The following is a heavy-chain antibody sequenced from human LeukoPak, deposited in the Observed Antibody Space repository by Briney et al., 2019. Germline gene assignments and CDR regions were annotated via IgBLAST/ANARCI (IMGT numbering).Heavy chain of an antibody. CDR1: GFTFSSYG. J-gene: IGHJ4*02. V-gene: IGHV3-30*18. CDR3: AKRDTTGLYYFDY. Sequence: GGSLRLSCAASGFTFSSYGMHWVRQAPGKGLEWVAVISNDGSYKYYADSLKGRFSISRDNSKNTLYLQMNSLRAEDTAVYYCAKRDTTGLYYFDYWGQGTMVTVSS. CDR2: ISNDGSYK. D-gene: IGHD2-8*01.